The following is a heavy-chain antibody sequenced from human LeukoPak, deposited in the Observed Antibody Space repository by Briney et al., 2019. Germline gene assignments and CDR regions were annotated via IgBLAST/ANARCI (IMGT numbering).Heavy chain of an antibody. J-gene: IGHJ4*02. V-gene: IGHV4-39*07. Sequence: SETLSLTCTVSGGSISSSSYYWGWIRQPPGKGLEWIGSIYYSGSTYYNPSLKSRVTISVDTSKNQFSLKLSSVTAADTAVYYCARESVAVSYNFDYWGQGTLVTVSS. CDR1: GGSISSSSYY. CDR2: IYYSGST. D-gene: IGHD6-6*01. CDR3: ARESVAVSYNFDY.